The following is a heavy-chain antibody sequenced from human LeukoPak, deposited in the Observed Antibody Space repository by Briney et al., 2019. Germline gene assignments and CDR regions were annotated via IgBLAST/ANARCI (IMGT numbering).Heavy chain of an antibody. D-gene: IGHD6-6*01. J-gene: IGHJ3*01. CDR1: GFTFSSSW. Sequence: GGSLRLSCVASGFTFSSSWMSWSRQAPGKGLEWVASINSDGSEGYYADVVKGRFTISRDNAKNSLYLQINSLRAEDTAVYYCARSSYSSSSSVWGQGTMVTVSS. V-gene: IGHV3-7*03. CDR2: INSDGSEG. CDR3: ARSSYSSSSSV.